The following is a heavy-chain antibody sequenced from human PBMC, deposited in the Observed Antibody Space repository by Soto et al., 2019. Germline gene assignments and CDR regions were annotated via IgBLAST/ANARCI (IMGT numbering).Heavy chain of an antibody. D-gene: IGHD2-8*01. Sequence: QVQLVQSGAEVKKPGSSVKVSCTASGGTFSSYAISWVRQAPGQGIEWMGGIITIFGTANYAQQFQGRVTMTADKSTSTAYMELSSLRSEDTAMYYCARNGAFGLAGTNHFDYWGQGTRGTVSS. CDR1: GGTFSSYA. J-gene: IGHJ4*02. CDR2: IITIFGTA. CDR3: ARNGAFGLAGTNHFDY. V-gene: IGHV1-69*14.